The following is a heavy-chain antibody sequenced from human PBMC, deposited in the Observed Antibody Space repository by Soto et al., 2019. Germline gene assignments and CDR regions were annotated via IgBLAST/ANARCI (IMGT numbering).Heavy chain of an antibody. CDR3: ARDLTYRAADDGDSCYGMDV. V-gene: IGHV1-46*01. CDR1: GYTFTSYY. J-gene: IGHJ6*02. Sequence: ASVKVSCKASGYTFTSYYMHWVRQAPGQGLEWMGIINPGGGSTSYAQKFQGRVTMTRDTSTSTVYMELSSLRSEDTAVYYCARDLTYRAADDGDSCYGMDVWGQGTTVTGSS. CDR2: INPGGGST. D-gene: IGHD6-13*01.